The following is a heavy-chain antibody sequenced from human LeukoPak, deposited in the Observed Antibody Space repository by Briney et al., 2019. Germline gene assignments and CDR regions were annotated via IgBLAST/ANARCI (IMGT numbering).Heavy chain of an antibody. CDR2: ISYDGSNT. D-gene: IGHD3-22*01. CDR1: GFTFSSYA. Sequence: GGSLRLSCAASGFTFSSYAMHWVRQAPGKGLEWVAVISYDGSNTYYADSVKGRFTVSRGNSNNTLSLQVNTLRPEDTAIYYCVRDYYYESGGYYSFDYWGKGTLVTVSS. CDR3: VRDYYYESGGYYSFDY. V-gene: IGHV3-30*04. J-gene: IGHJ4*02.